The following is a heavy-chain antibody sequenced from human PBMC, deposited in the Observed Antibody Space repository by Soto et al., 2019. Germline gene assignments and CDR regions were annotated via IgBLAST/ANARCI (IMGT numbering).Heavy chain of an antibody. CDR3: VRARIDY. CDR1: GFTFSNYW. V-gene: IGHV3-7*03. Sequence: EVQLVVSGGGLVQPGGSLRLSCAASGFTFSNYWMTWVRQSPAKGLEWVATINGDGTETYYGDSVQGRFTISRDNAKNSLFLRLNTLRDDDTALYYCVRARIDYWGQGTLVTVSS. CDR2: INGDGTET. J-gene: IGHJ4*02.